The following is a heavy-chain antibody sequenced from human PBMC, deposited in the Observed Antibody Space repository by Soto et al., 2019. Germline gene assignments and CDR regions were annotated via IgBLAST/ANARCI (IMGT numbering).Heavy chain of an antibody. J-gene: IGHJ6*02. CDR3: VRGLRYSGMDV. CDR1: GGPFSAYY. CDR2: IDHSGST. V-gene: IGHV4-34*01. Sequence: QVQLQQWGAGLLKPSETLSLTCAVNGGPFSAYYWTWIRQPPGRGLEWIGEIDHSGSTNYNPSLESRVTISIDTAKNRFSLNVTSVTAADTAVYYCVRGLRYSGMDVWGQGTTVTVS. D-gene: IGHD2-15*01.